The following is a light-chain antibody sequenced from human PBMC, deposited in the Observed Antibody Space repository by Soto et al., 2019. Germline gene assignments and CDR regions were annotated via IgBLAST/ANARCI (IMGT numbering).Light chain of an antibody. Sequence: DIKLTQSPSSLSASVGDRVTITCRASLRTSNYLNWYQQKPGKAPKLLIYGASTLQSGVPSRFSGSGSGTDFTLTITNLQPEDSATYFCQQSHSTPLTFGGGTKLEI. CDR1: LRTSNY. CDR2: GAS. V-gene: IGKV1-39*01. J-gene: IGKJ4*01. CDR3: QQSHSTPLT.